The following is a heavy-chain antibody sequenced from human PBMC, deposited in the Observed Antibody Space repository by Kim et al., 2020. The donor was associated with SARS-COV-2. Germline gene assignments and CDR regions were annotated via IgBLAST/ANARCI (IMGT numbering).Heavy chain of an antibody. CDR1: GGSISSSSYY. V-gene: IGHV4-39*01. CDR2: IYYSGST. CDR3: ARGAFRTVVAAFNWFDP. D-gene: IGHD2-15*01. J-gene: IGHJ5*02. Sequence: SETLSLTCTVSGGSISSSSYYWGWIRQPPGKGLEWIGSIYYSGSTYYNPSLKSRVTISVDTSKNQFSLKLSSVTAADTAVYYCARGAFRTVVAAFNWFDPWGQGTLVTVSS.